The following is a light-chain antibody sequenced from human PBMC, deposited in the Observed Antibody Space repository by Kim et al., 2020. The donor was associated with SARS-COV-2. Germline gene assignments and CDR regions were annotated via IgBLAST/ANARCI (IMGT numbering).Light chain of an antibody. CDR2: KDT. CDR3: QSADSSDTFWV. CDR1: ALPKQY. J-gene: IGLJ3*02. Sequence: SYELTQPPSVSLSPGQTAMITCSGDALPKQYAYWFQQKPGQAPVLVIYKDTERPSGIPERFSGSTSGTTVTLTISGVQAEDEADYYCQSADSSDTFWVFGGGTQLTVL. V-gene: IGLV3-25*03.